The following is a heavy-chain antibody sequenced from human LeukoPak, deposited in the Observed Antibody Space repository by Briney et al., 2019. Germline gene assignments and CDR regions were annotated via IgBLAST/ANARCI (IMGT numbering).Heavy chain of an antibody. D-gene: IGHD6-6*01. CDR3: ARSIAARPYYFDY. J-gene: IGHJ4*02. CDR2: IIPIFGTA. Sequence: SVKVSCKASGGTFSSYAISWVRQAPGQGLEWMGGIIPIFGTANYAQKFQGRVTITTDESTSTAYMELSSLRSEDTAVYYCARSIAARPYYFDYWGRGTLVTVSS. CDR1: GGTFSSYA. V-gene: IGHV1-69*05.